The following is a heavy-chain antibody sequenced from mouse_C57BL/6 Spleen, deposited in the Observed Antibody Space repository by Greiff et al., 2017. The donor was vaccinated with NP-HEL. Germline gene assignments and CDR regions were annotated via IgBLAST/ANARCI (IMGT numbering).Heavy chain of an antibody. D-gene: IGHD2-5*01. J-gene: IGHJ3*01. CDR2: IDPSDSYT. CDR1: GYTFTSYW. Sequence: QVQLQQPGAELVMPGASVKLSCKASGYTFTSYWMHWVKQRPGQGLEWIGEIDPSDSYTNYNQKFKGKSTLTVDKSSSTAYMQLSSLTSEDSAVYYCARSDGYSNSWFAYWGQGTLVTVSA. CDR3: ARSDGYSNSWFAY. V-gene: IGHV1-69*01.